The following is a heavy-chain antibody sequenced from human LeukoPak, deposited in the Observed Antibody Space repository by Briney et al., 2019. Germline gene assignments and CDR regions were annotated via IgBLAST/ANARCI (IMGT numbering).Heavy chain of an antibody. Sequence: GGSLRLSCAASGFTFDDYAMHWVRQAPGKGLEWVSGISWNSGSIGYADSVKGRFTISRDNAKNSLYLQMNSLRAEDTAVYYCARLAGGIYDFWSGYTYYFDYWGQGTLVTVSS. J-gene: IGHJ4*02. CDR1: GFTFDDYA. CDR2: ISWNSGSI. D-gene: IGHD3-3*01. V-gene: IGHV3-9*01. CDR3: ARLAGGIYDFWSGYTYYFDY.